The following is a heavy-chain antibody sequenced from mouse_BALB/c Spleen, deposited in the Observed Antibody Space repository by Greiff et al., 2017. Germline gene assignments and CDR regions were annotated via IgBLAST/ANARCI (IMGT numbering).Heavy chain of an antibody. Sequence: VQRVESGAELVRPGTSVKVSCKASGYAFTNYLIEWVKQRPGQGLEWIGVINPGSGGTNYNEKFKGKATLTADKSSSTAYMQLSSLTSDDSAVYFCARSYSGGYFDVWGAGTTVTVSS. J-gene: IGHJ1*01. CDR3: ARSYSGGYFDV. V-gene: IGHV1-54*01. CDR1: GYAFTNYL. D-gene: IGHD3-1*01. CDR2: INPGSGGT.